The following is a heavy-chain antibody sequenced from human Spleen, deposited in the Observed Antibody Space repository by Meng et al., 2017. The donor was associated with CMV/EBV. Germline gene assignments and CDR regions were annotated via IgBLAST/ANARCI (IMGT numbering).Heavy chain of an antibody. Sequence: GESLKISCAASGFIVSNNYMSWVRQAPGKGLEWVSIIYSGGGTYYADSVKGRFIISGDSSKNTLYLEMNSLRVEDTAVYYCAREEYDRGYFDDWGQGTLVTVSS. CDR3: AREEYDRGYFDD. V-gene: IGHV3-53*01. CDR2: IYSGGGT. CDR1: GFIVSNNY. D-gene: IGHD3-22*01. J-gene: IGHJ4*02.